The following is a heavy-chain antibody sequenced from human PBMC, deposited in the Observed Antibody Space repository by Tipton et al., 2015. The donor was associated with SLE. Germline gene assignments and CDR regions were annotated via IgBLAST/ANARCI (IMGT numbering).Heavy chain of an antibody. J-gene: IGHJ4*02. D-gene: IGHD7-27*01. Sequence: TLSLTCTVSGDTIDGNTYFWDWIRQPPGKGLMLIGSISYSGATSYNPSLRSRVTISVDTSKNQFSLSLISVTAADTAVYYCARLTPWGYDYWGPGMLVTVSS. CDR1: GDTIDGNTYF. CDR3: ARLTPWGYDY. V-gene: IGHV4-39*07. CDR2: ISYSGAT.